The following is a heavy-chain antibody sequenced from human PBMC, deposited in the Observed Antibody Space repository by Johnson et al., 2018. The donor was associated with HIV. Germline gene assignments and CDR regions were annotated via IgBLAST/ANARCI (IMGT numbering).Heavy chain of an antibody. CDR3: AKDQGWFGEFMNAFDI. V-gene: IGHV3-9*01. D-gene: IGHD3-10*01. Sequence: EVQLVESGGGLVQPGRSLRLSCAASGFTFDDYAMHWVRQAPGKGLECVSGISWNSGSIGYADSVKGRFTISRDNAKNSLYLQMNSLRAEDTAVYYCAKDQGWFGEFMNAFDIWGQGTMVTVSS. J-gene: IGHJ3*02. CDR1: GFTFDDYA. CDR2: ISWNSGSI.